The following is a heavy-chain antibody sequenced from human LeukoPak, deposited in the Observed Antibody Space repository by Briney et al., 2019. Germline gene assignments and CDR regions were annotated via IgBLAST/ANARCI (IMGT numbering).Heavy chain of an antibody. D-gene: IGHD3-22*01. J-gene: IGHJ4*02. CDR1: GFTFSSYS. V-gene: IGHV3-21*01. Sequence: GGSLRLSCAASGFTFSSYSMNWVRQAPGKGLEWVSSISSSSSYIYYADSVKGRFTISRDNAKNSLYLQMNSLRAEDTAVYYCATQKYYYDSSGYYYRGGSFDYWGQGTLVTVSS. CDR2: ISSSSSYI. CDR3: ATQKYYYDSSGYYYRGGSFDY.